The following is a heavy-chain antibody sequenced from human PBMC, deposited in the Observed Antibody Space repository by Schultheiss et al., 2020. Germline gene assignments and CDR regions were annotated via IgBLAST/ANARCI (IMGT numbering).Heavy chain of an antibody. CDR1: GFTFSSYA. V-gene: IGHV3-30-3*01. CDR2: ISYDGSNK. CDR3: ARSYDFWSGYLSYYYYYMDV. Sequence: GESLKISYAAAGFTFSSYAMHWVRQAPGKGLEWVAVISYDGSNKYYADSVKGRFTISRDNSKNTLYLQMNSLRAEDTAVYYCARSYDFWSGYLSYYYYYMDVWGKGTTVTVSS. D-gene: IGHD3-3*01. J-gene: IGHJ6*03.